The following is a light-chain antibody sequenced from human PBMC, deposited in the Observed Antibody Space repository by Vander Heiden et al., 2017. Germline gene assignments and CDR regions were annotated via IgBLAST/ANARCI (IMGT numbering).Light chain of an antibody. V-gene: IGLV1-44*01. CDR3: ASWDDSLNAYV. CDR1: SSNSGRNT. Sequence: QSVLAQPPSASGTPGQPVTIPCSGSSSNSGRNTVNWYKQLPGTAPDHLIDNVDQWPSGVPGRVSGSKSGASASLAISDLQSDDEADYYCASWDDSLNAYVFGSGTKVILL. CDR2: NVD. J-gene: IGLJ1*01.